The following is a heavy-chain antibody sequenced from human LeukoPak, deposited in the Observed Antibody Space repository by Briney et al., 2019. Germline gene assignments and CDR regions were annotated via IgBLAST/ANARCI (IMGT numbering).Heavy chain of an antibody. J-gene: IGHJ5*02. V-gene: IGHV3-21*01. Sequence: PGGSLRLSCAASGFTFSSYSMNWVRQAPGKGLEWVSSISSSSSYIYYADSVKGRFTISRDNAKNSLYLQMNSLRAEDTAVYYCASRAAVAGQGFNWFDPWGQGTLVTASS. CDR3: ASRAAVAGQGFNWFDP. D-gene: IGHD6-19*01. CDR1: GFTFSSYS. CDR2: ISSSSSYI.